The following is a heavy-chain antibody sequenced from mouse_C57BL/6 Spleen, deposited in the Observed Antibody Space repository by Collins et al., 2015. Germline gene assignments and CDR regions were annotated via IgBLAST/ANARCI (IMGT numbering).Heavy chain of an antibody. CDR3: ASFITTVVADPDY. CDR1: GYSITSGYY. D-gene: IGHD1-1*01. CDR2: ISYDGSN. J-gene: IGHJ2*01. Sequence: DVQLQESGPGLVKPSQSLSLTCSVTGYSITSGYYWNWIRQFPGNKLEWMGYISYDGSNNYNPSLKNRISITRDTSKNQFFLKLNSVTTEDTATYYCASFITTVVADPDYWGQGTTLTVSS. V-gene: IGHV3-6*01.